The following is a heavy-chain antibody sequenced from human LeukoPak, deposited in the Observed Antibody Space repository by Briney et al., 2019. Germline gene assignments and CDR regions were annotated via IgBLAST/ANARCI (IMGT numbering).Heavy chain of an antibody. V-gene: IGHV4-39*07. D-gene: IGHD3-3*01. CDR3: ARERGYDFWSGYYAHNWFDP. Sequence: PSETLSLTCTVSGGSISSSSYYWGWIRQPPGKGLEWIGSIYYSGSTYYNPSLKSRVTISVDTPKNQFSLKLSSVTAADTAVYYCARERGYDFWSGYYAHNWFDPWGQGTLVTVSS. J-gene: IGHJ5*02. CDR2: IYYSGST. CDR1: GGSISSSSYY.